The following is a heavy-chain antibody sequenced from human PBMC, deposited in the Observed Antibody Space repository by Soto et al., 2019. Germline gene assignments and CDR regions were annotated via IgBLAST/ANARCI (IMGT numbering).Heavy chain of an antibody. V-gene: IGHV1-69*12. Sequence: QVQLVQSGAEVKKPGSSVKVSCKAYGGTFSSYAISWVRQAPGQGLEWMGGIIPIFGTANYAQKFQGRVTITADESTSTAYMELSSLRSELTAVYYCASSVAKFYYYGMDLWGQGTTVTVSS. CDR1: GGTFSSYA. D-gene: IGHD5-12*01. CDR3: ASSVAKFYYYGMDL. J-gene: IGHJ6*02. CDR2: IIPIFGTA.